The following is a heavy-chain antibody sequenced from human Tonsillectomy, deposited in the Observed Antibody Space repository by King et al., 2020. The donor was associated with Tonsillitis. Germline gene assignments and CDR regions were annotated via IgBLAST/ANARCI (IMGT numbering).Heavy chain of an antibody. CDR1: GFTFSSYA. J-gene: IGHJ4*02. Sequence: VQLVESGGGVVQPGRSLRLSCAASGFTFSSYAMHWVRQAPGKGLEWVAVISYDGSNKYFADSVKGRFTISRDNSKNTLYLQMNSLRPEDTAVYNCARDYYGSGSYLCDYWGQGTLVTVSS. CDR3: ARDYYGSGSYLCDY. CDR2: ISYDGSNK. V-gene: IGHV3-30-3*01. D-gene: IGHD3-10*01.